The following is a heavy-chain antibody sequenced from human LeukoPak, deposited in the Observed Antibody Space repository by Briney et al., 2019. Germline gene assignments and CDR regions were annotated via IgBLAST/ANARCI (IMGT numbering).Heavy chain of an antibody. CDR2: ISSSGSTI. CDR1: GFTFSTYE. Sequence: GGSLRLSCAASGFTFSTYEMNWVRQAPGKGLEWVSYISSSGSTIYYADSVKGRFTISRDNAKNSLYLQMNSLRAEDTAVYYCARGGDSHSGFDHWGQGTLVTVSS. CDR3: ARGGDSHSGFDH. J-gene: IGHJ4*02. V-gene: IGHV3-48*03. D-gene: IGHD4-17*01.